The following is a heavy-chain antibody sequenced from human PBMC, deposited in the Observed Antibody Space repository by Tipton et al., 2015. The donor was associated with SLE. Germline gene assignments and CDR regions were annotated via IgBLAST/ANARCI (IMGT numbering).Heavy chain of an antibody. CDR1: GYSISSGYY. D-gene: IGHD3-22*01. V-gene: IGHV4-38-2*01. Sequence: TLSLTCAVSGYSISSGYYWGWIRQPPGKGLEWIGSIYHSGSTYCNPSLKSRVTISVDTSKNQFSLKLSSVTAADTAVYYCARVGSDSSGFDYWGQGTLVTVSS. J-gene: IGHJ4*02. CDR3: ARVGSDSSGFDY. CDR2: IYHSGST.